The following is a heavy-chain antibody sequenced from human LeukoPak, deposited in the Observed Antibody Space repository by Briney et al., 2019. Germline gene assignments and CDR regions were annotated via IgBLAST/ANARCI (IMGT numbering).Heavy chain of an antibody. CDR1: GYTFTGYY. CDR2: IIPIFGTA. J-gene: IGHJ4*02. Sequence: GASVKGSCKASGYTFTGYYMHWVRQAPGQGLEWMGRIIPIFGTANYAQKFQGRVTITTDESTSTAYMELSSLRSEDMAVYYCARDRPSGGYCSGGSCSFDYWGQGTLVTVSS. D-gene: IGHD2-15*01. V-gene: IGHV1-69*05. CDR3: ARDRPSGGYCSGGSCSFDY.